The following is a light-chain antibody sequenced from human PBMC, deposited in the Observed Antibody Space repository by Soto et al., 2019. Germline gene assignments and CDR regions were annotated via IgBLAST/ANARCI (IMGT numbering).Light chain of an antibody. CDR3: QKYESAPLT. CDR2: ASS. V-gene: IGKV1-27*01. Sequence: DIQMTKSPSSLSASVRDRVTITCRASQGINNFLAWYQQKLGKLNELLIYASSTLQSVVPSRFSGTGSGTDFILTISSLQPEDVATYYCQKYESAPLTSGGENKVDIK. J-gene: IGKJ4*01. CDR1: QGINNF.